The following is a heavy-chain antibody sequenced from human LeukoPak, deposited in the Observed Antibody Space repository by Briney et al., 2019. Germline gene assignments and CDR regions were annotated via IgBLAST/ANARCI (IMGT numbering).Heavy chain of an antibody. CDR1: GYTFTGHY. J-gene: IGHJ4*02. CDR2: INPNSGGT. V-gene: IGHV1-2*02. Sequence: ASVKVSCKTSGYTFTGHYMHWVRQALGQGLEWMGWINPNSGGTNYAQKFQGRVTMTRDTSISTAYMELSRLRSDDTAVYYCARACYDSSGYYGGEGYWGQGTLVTVSS. D-gene: IGHD3-22*01. CDR3: ARACYDSSGYYGGEGY.